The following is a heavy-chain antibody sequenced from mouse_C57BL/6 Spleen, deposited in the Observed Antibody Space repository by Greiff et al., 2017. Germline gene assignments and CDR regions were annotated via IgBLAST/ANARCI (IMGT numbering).Heavy chain of an antibody. V-gene: IGHV1-72*01. CDR2: IDPHSGGT. CDR3: ARDHYSNYEGWFAY. Sequence: QVQLQQPGAELVKPGASVKLSCKASGYTFTSYWMHWVKQRPGRGLEWIGRIDPHSGGTKYNEKFKSKATLTVDKPSSTAYMQLSSLTSEDSAVYYCARDHYSNYEGWFAYWGKGTLVTVSA. J-gene: IGHJ3*01. D-gene: IGHD2-5*01. CDR1: GYTFTSYW.